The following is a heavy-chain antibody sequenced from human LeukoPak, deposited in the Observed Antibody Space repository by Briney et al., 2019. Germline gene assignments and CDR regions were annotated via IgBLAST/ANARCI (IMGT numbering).Heavy chain of an antibody. Sequence: GGSLRLSCAASGFAFSTNWMHWVRQAPGKGLEWVSVIYSGGSTYYADSVKGRFTISRDNSKNTLYLQMNSLRAEDTAVYYCARAAPIAAAGAFDYWGQGTLVTVSS. D-gene: IGHD6-13*01. J-gene: IGHJ4*02. V-gene: IGHV3-66*01. CDR2: IYSGGST. CDR1: GFAFSTNW. CDR3: ARAAPIAAAGAFDY.